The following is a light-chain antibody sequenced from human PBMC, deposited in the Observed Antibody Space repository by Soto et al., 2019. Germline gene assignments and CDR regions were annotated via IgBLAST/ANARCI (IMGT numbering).Light chain of an antibody. Sequence: AIRMTQSPSSFSASTGDRVTITCRASQGISSYLAWYQQKPGKAPKLLIYAASTLQSGVPSRFXXXXXXXXXXXTISCLQSEDFATYYCQQYYSYPLTFGQGTKVDI. CDR3: QQYYSYPLT. CDR2: AAS. V-gene: IGKV1-8*01. CDR1: QGISSY. J-gene: IGKJ1*01.